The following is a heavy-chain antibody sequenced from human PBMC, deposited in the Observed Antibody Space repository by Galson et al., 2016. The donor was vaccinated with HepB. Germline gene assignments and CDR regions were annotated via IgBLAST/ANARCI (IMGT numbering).Heavy chain of an antibody. CDR1: GDSINYYS. CDR2: ISYSGTT. Sequence: SETLSLTCTVSGDSINYYSWSWIRQPPGKGLEWIGFISYSGTTNYNPSLKSRVTISVDTSKNWFSLRLSSVTAADTAVYYCARASSGSDYWGQGTLVTVSS. J-gene: IGHJ4*02. D-gene: IGHD5-12*01. CDR3: ARASSGSDY. V-gene: IGHV4-59*08.